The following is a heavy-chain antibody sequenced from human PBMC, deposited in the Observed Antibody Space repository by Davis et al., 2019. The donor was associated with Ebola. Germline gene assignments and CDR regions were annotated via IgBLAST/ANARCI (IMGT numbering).Heavy chain of an antibody. V-gene: IGHV4-34*01. Sequence: PSETLSLTCAVYGGSFSGYYWSWIRQPPGKGLEWIGEINHSGSTNYNPSLKSRVTISVDTSKNQFSLKLSSVTAADTAVYYCARTYSSGWSSSGWFDPWGQGTLVTVSS. CDR1: GGSFSGYY. J-gene: IGHJ5*02. CDR3: ARTYSSGWSSSGWFDP. CDR2: INHSGST. D-gene: IGHD6-19*01.